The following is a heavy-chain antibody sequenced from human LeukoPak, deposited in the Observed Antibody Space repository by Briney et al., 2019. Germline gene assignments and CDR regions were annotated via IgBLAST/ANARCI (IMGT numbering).Heavy chain of an antibody. Sequence: GGSLRLSCAASGFTFSSYGMHWVRQAPGKGLEWVAFIRYDGSNKYYADSVKGRFTISRDNSKNTLYLQMSSLRAEDTAVYYCAKGSRGYSGYDSGYFDYWGQGTLVTVSS. D-gene: IGHD5-12*01. CDR2: IRYDGSNK. CDR1: GFTFSSYG. V-gene: IGHV3-30*02. CDR3: AKGSRGYSGYDSGYFDY. J-gene: IGHJ4*02.